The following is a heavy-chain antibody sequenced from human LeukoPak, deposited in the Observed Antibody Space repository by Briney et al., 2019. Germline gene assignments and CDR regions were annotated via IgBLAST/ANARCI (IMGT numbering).Heavy chain of an antibody. CDR1: GGSFSGYY. V-gene: IGHV4-34*01. J-gene: IGHJ5*01. D-gene: IGHD5-12*01. CDR3: TRGWTGRPGSGYDS. Sequence: PSETLSLTCAVYGGSFSGYYWSWIRQPPGKGLEWIGEINHSGGTNYNPSLKSRVTISVDTSKNQFSLKLSSVTAADTAVYYCTRGWTGRPGSGYDSWGQGTLVTVSS. CDR2: INHSGGT.